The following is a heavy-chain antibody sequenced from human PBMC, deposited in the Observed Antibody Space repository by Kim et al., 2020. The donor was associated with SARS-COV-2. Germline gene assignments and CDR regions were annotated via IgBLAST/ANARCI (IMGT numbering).Heavy chain of an antibody. CDR3: ARIAAAGTVYYYYGMDV. D-gene: IGHD6-13*01. Sequence: VKGQFTISRDNSKNTLYLQMNSLRAEDTAVYYCARIAAAGTVYYYYGMDVWGQGTTVTVSS. J-gene: IGHJ6*02. V-gene: IGHV3-30*01.